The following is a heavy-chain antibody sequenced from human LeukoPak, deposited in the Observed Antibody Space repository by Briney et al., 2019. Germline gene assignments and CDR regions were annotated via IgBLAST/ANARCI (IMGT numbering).Heavy chain of an antibody. CDR2: IKEDGSEK. D-gene: IGHD6-19*01. Sequence: GGSLRLSCAASGFTFNRDWTAWVRQAPGRGLEWEANIKEDGSEKNYVDSVKGRFTISRDNAENSVYLQMNDLRAEDTGVYYCATKEPSTSGWSYWGQGTLVAVSS. CDR3: ATKEPSTSGWSY. J-gene: IGHJ4*02. CDR1: GFTFNRDW. V-gene: IGHV3-7*01.